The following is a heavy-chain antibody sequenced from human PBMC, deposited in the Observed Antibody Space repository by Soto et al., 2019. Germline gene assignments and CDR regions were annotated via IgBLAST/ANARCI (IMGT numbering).Heavy chain of an antibody. Sequence: SSTLAFTCSFAGFSVSNKTYDWSWIRQPPGKRLEWIVYVYYSGTTNYNPSLKSRVTISVDLSKNQFSLRLSSVTTADTALYYCARTTAVPNTLRSRYFFDYWGQGTLVTVSS. CDR2: VYYSGTT. CDR1: GFSVSNKTYD. J-gene: IGHJ4*02. D-gene: IGHD4-17*01. V-gene: IGHV4-61*01. CDR3: ARTTAVPNTLRSRYFFDY.